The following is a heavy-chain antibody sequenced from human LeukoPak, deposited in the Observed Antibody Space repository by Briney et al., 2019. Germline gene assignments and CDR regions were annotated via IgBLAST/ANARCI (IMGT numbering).Heavy chain of an antibody. CDR2: INPSGGST. D-gene: IGHD2-2*01. V-gene: IGHV1-46*01. Sequence: GASVKVSCKASGYTFTSYYMHWVRQAPGQGLEWMGIINPSGGSTSYAQKFQGRVTMTRDMSTSTVYMELSSLRSEDTAVYYCARAGPRTDIVVVPAAPFDPWGQGTLVTVSS. CDR1: GYTFTSYY. CDR3: ARAGPRTDIVVVPAAPFDP. J-gene: IGHJ5*02.